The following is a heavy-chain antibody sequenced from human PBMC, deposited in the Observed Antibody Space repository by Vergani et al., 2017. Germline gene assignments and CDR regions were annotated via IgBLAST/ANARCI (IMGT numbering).Heavy chain of an antibody. V-gene: IGHV3-23*01. D-gene: IGHD1-26*01. CDR1: GFTFSTYA. Sequence: EVQLLESGGSLKQPGGSVRLSCAASGFTFSTYAMHWVRQAPGKGLELVSALTGGGGSTYYAGSFKGRFIISRDNSRDTLYLQMNSLRPEDTATYYCVKDAGSYENFFDSWGQGTLVTVSS. CDR2: LTGGGGST. J-gene: IGHJ4*02. CDR3: VKDAGSYENFFDS.